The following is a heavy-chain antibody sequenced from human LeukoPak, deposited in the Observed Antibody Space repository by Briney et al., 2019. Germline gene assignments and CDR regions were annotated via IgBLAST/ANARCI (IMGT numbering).Heavy chain of an antibody. V-gene: IGHV3-48*03. Sequence: GGSLTLSCAASGFTFSIYEMNRVRQAPGKGLEWVSYISSSGSTIYYADSVKGRFTISRDNAKNSLYLQMNSLRAEDTAVYYCARDDHPPWVPAAAYGNDAFHIWGQGTMVTVSS. J-gene: IGHJ3*02. CDR3: ARDDHPPWVPAAAYGNDAFHI. CDR2: ISSSGSTI. CDR1: GFTFSIYE. D-gene: IGHD2-2*01.